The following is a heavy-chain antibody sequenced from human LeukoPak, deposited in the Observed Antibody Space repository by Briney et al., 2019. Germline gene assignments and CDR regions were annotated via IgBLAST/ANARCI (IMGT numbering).Heavy chain of an antibody. D-gene: IGHD5/OR15-5a*01. CDR3: ARSRSVSNYKGMDV. CDR1: GFTFSDYS. J-gene: IGHJ6*02. Sequence: GGSLRLSCPASGFTFSDYSMSWVRQAPGKGLEWVSSISSSSDYIYYADSVKGRFTISRDNARNSLYLQMNSLRAEDTAVYYCARSRSVSNYKGMDVWGQGTTVTVSS. CDR2: ISSSSDYI. V-gene: IGHV3-21*01.